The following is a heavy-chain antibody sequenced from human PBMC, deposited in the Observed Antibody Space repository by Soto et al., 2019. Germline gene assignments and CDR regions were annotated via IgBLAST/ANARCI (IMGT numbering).Heavy chain of an antibody. D-gene: IGHD2-2*01. CDR1: GGTFSSYA. J-gene: IGHJ5*02. CDR3: ARGGVVPAPLLQFDP. Sequence: ASVKVSCKASGGTFSSYAISWVRQAPGQGLEWMGGIIPIFGTANYAQKFQGRVTITADESTSTAYMELSSLRSEDTAVYYCARGGVVPAPLLQFDPWGQGTRVTVSS. CDR2: IIPIFGTA. V-gene: IGHV1-69*13.